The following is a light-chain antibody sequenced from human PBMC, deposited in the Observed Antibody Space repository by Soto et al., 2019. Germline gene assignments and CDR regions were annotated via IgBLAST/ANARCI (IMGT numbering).Light chain of an antibody. Sequence: QSALTQPPSVSGSPGQSVAISCTGTSSDVGSYNRVSWYQQPPGAAPKLMIYEVSNRPSGVPDRFSGSKSGNTASLTISELQAEDEADYYCNSYTGSSTYVFGTGTKLTVL. CDR2: EVS. V-gene: IGLV2-18*02. CDR3: NSYTGSSTYV. CDR1: SSDVGSYNR. J-gene: IGLJ1*01.